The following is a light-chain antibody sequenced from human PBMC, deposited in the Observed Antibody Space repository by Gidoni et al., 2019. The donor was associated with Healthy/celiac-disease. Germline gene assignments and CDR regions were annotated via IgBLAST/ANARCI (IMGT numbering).Light chain of an antibody. CDR1: QDISNS. V-gene: IGKV1-33*01. CDR3: QQYDKLRAT. Sequence: DIQMTQSPSSLSASVGDRVTITCQASQDISNSLNWYQQKPGKAPKLLIYDASNLETGVPSRFSGSGSGKDFTFTISSLQHEDIAKYYCQQYDKLRATFGPGTKVDIK. CDR2: DAS. J-gene: IGKJ3*01.